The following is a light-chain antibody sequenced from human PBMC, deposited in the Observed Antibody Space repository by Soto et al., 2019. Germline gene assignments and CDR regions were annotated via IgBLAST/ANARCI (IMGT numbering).Light chain of an antibody. J-gene: IGKJ1*01. Sequence: DIQMTQSPSSLSASVGDGVTITCRASQSVSTYLNWYYQKPGKAPKLLIYAASSLQGGVPSRFGGSGSGTDFTLTISSLQPEDFATYFCQQTYNSPWTFGQGTTVEIK. CDR2: AAS. CDR1: QSVSTY. CDR3: QQTYNSPWT. V-gene: IGKV1-39*01.